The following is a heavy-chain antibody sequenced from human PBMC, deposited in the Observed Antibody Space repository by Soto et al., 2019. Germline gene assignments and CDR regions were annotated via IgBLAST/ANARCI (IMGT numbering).Heavy chain of an antibody. CDR2: IYYSGST. CDR1: GGSISSGGYY. D-gene: IGHD4-17*01. Sequence: QVQLQESGPGLVKPSQTLSLTCTVSGGSISSGGYYWSWIRQHPGKGLEWIGYIYYSGSTYYNPSRKSRVTISVDTSKNQFSLKLSSVTAADTAVYYCARDRGFPYGDYAIYYYGMDVWGQGTTVTVSS. V-gene: IGHV4-31*03. J-gene: IGHJ6*02. CDR3: ARDRGFPYGDYAIYYYGMDV.